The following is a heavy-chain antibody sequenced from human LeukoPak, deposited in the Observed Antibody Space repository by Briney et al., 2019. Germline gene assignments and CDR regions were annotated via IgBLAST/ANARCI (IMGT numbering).Heavy chain of an antibody. Sequence: GGSLRLSCAASGFMFSDYHMNWIRQAPGKGLEWISYISPGGQTTYFADPVKGRVTLSRDNAKKSLSLQMNSLRAEDTAVYYCARPESWDEYFQHWGQGTLVTVSS. CDR2: ISPGGQTT. CDR3: ARPESWDEYFQH. V-gene: IGHV3-11*01. J-gene: IGHJ1*01. CDR1: GFMFSDYH. D-gene: IGHD6-13*01.